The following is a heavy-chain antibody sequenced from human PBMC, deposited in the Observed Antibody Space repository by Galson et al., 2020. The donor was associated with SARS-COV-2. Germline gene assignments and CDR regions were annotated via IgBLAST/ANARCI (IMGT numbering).Heavy chain of an antibody. J-gene: IGHJ3*02. V-gene: IGHV3-30*04. CDR3: AGEDSSGYSYMAAFDI. CDR1: GFTFSSYA. D-gene: IGHD3-22*01. CDR2: ISYDGSNK. Sequence: GESLKLSCAASGFTFSSYAMHWVRQAPGKGLEWVAVISYDGSNKYYADSVKGRFTISRDNSKNTLYLQMNSLRAEDTAVYYCAGEDSSGYSYMAAFDIWGQGTMVTVSS.